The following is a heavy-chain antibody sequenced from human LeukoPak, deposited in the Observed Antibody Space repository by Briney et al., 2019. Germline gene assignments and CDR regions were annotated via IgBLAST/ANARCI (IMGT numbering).Heavy chain of an antibody. CDR3: AGGLNYYDSSGYPVRSFDY. CDR1: GGTFSSYA. J-gene: IGHJ4*02. Sequence: ASVKVCCKASGGTFSSYAISWVRQAPGQGLEWMGRIIPILGIANYAQKFQGRVTITADKSTSTAYMELSSLRSEDTAVYYCAGGLNYYDSSGYPVRSFDYWGQGTLVTVSS. D-gene: IGHD3-22*01. CDR2: IIPILGIA. V-gene: IGHV1-69*04.